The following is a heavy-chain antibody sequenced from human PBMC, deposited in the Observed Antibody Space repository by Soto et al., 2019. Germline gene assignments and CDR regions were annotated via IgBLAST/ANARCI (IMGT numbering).Heavy chain of an antibody. CDR1: GFTFSSYG. CDR3: ARFSSGSGYLPEAFDI. V-gene: IGHV3-74*01. Sequence: PGGSLRLSCAASGFTFSSYGMHWVRQAPGKGLVWVSHITSDGSTKYYADSVEGRFTISRDNAKNTLYLQMNSLRAEDTAVYYCARFSSGSGYLPEAFDIWGQGTMVTVSS. CDR2: ITSDGSTK. D-gene: IGHD3-22*01. J-gene: IGHJ3*02.